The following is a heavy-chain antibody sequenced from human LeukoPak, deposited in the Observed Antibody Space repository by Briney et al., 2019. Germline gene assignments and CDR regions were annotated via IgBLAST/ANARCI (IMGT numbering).Heavy chain of an antibody. J-gene: IGHJ5*02. CDR3: GTVLSNGSFDH. CDR1: GYTFTGYY. D-gene: IGHD3-16*01. CDR2: IYHNSGAT. V-gene: IGHV1-2*02. Sequence: ASVKVSCKASGYTFTGYYMHWGREAPGEGGEWMGYIYHNSGATKYAPMFQGNVTMTRDTSISTAYIELTGLRSDASDMYYCGTVLSNGSFDHWGQGTLVTVSS.